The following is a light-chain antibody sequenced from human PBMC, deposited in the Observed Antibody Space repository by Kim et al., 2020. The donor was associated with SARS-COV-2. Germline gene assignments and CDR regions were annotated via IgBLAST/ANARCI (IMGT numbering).Light chain of an antibody. Sequence: LSAAVGSRITMPCRSSQNIGTSLAWFQQKSGKAPKVLSYRASSVESGVPSRFSGSGSGTEFTLTISSLQHDDFATYYCQQYYSYSTFGQGTKLEI. J-gene: IGKJ2*01. CDR1: QNIGTS. CDR2: RAS. V-gene: IGKV1-5*03. CDR3: QQYYSYST.